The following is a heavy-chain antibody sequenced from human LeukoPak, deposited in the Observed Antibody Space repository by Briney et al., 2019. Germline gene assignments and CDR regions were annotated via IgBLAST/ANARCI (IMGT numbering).Heavy chain of an antibody. D-gene: IGHD3-16*01. CDR2: IIPIFGTA. CDR1: GGTFSSYA. Sequence: ASVKVSCKASGGTFSSYAISWVRQAPGQGLEWMGGIIPIFGTANYAQKFQGRVTITADESTSTAYMELSSLRSEDTAVYYCAREPVRGLDWFDPWGQGTLVTVSS. J-gene: IGHJ5*02. V-gene: IGHV1-69*13. CDR3: AREPVRGLDWFDP.